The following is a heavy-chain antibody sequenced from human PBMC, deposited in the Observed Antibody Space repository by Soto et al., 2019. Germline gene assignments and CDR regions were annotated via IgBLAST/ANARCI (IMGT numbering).Heavy chain of an antibody. Sequence: PGGSLRLSCAASGFTFSSYSMNWVRQAPGEGLEWISYIWSSSSTYADSVKGRFTVSRDNAKNSLYLQMNSLRDEDTAVYYCVRDHLWAFDYWGQGTLVTVSS. J-gene: IGHJ4*02. CDR2: IWSSSST. CDR3: VRDHLWAFDY. V-gene: IGHV3-48*02. CDR1: GFTFSSYS. D-gene: IGHD1-26*01.